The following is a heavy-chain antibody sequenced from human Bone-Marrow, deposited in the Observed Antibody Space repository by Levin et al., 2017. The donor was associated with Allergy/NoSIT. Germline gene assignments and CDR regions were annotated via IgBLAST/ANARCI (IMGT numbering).Heavy chain of an antibody. V-gene: IGHV3-30*18. CDR3: AKERFLLDY. CDR1: GFIFSSDG. Sequence: TGGSLRLSCAASGFIFSSDGMHWVRQAPGKGLEWVALISNDGSNKFYADPVKGRFTISRDNTKNTLCLQMNNLRPNDTAVYYCAKERFLLDYWGQGTLVTVSS. J-gene: IGHJ4*02. CDR2: ISNDGSNK. D-gene: IGHD3-16*01.